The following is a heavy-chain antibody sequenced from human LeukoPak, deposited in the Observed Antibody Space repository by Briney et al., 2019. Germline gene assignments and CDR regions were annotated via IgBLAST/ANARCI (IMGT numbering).Heavy chain of an antibody. CDR1: GYSFTSYW. J-gene: IGHJ4*02. CDR3: ARQSVKGAYDYTSSFDY. D-gene: IGHD5-12*01. Sequence: GESLKISCKGSGYSFTSYWIGWVRQMPGKGLEWMGIIYPGDSDTRYSTSFQGQVTISADKSISTAYLQWSSLKSSDTAMYYCARQSVKGAYDYTSSFDYWGQGTLVTVSS. CDR2: IYPGDSDT. V-gene: IGHV5-51*01.